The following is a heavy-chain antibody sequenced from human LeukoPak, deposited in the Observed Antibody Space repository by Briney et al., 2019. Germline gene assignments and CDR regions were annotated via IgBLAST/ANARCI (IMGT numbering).Heavy chain of an antibody. V-gene: IGHV3-15*01. CDR2: IKSKTDGGTT. J-gene: IGHJ4*02. CDR3: TASLWFGERIFDY. Sequence: GGSLRLSCAASGLTFTNVWMSWVRQAPGKGLEWVGRIKSKTDGGTTDYAAPVKGRFTISRDDSKNPLYLQMNSLETEDTAVYYCTASLWFGERIFDYWGQGTLVTVSS. CDR1: GLTFTNVW. D-gene: IGHD3-10*01.